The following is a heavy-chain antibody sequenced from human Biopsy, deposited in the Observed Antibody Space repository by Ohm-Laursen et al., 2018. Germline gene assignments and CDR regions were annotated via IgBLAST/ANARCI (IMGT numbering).Heavy chain of an antibody. V-gene: IGHV1-24*01. Sequence: GASVKVSCKVSGYTLNELSMHWVRQVPGKGLEWMGGFAPENGKTVYAQNFQARVSLTEDTSTDTAYKELRSLRSGDTAVYYCAADINVWNVNYWGQGTQVTVSS. D-gene: IGHD1-1*01. CDR3: AADINVWNVNY. CDR1: GYTLNELS. J-gene: IGHJ4*02. CDR2: FAPENGKT.